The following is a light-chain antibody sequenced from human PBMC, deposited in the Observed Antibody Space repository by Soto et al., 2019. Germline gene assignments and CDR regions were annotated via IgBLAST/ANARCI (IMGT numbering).Light chain of an antibody. CDR2: DAS. J-gene: IGKJ4*01. Sequence: EIVMTQSPATLSVSPGERATLSCRASQSVSSSYLAWYQQKPGQAPRLLIYDASSRAIGIPDRFSGSGSGTDFTLTISRLEPEDFAVYYCQQRSNWPPVTFGGGTKVDIK. CDR3: QQRSNWPPVT. CDR1: QSVSSSY. V-gene: IGKV3D-20*02.